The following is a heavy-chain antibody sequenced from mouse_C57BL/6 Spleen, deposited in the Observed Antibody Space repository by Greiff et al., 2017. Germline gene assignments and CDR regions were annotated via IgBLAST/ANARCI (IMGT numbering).Heavy chain of an antibody. CDR2: IRSKSNNYAT. CDR3: VRQGYGSSYVYAMDY. J-gene: IGHJ4*01. D-gene: IGHD1-1*01. Sequence: EVMLVESGGGLVQPRGSLKLSCAASGFSFNTYAMNWVRQAPGKGLEWVARIRSKSNNYATYYADSVKDRFTISRDDSESMLYLQMNNLKTEDTAMYYCVRQGYGSSYVYAMDYWGQGTSVTVSS. CDR1: GFSFNTYA. V-gene: IGHV10-1*01.